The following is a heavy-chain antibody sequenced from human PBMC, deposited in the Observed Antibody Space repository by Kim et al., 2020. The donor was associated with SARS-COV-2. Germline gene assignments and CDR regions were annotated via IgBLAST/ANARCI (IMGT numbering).Heavy chain of an antibody. V-gene: IGHV1-2*06. J-gene: IGHJ6*02. CDR3: AREGGYCSSTSCQSYYYYGMDV. D-gene: IGHD2-2*01. Sequence: ASVKVSCKASGYTFTGYYMHWVRQAPGQGLEWMGRINPNSGGTNYAQKFQGRVTMTRDTSISTAYMELSRLRSDDTAVYYCAREGGYCSSTSCQSYYYYGMDVWGQGTTVTVSS. CDR2: INPNSGGT. CDR1: GYTFTGYY.